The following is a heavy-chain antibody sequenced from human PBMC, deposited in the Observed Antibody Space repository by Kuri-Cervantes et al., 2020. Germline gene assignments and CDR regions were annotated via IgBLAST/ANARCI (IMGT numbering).Heavy chain of an antibody. D-gene: IGHD3-10*01. CDR2: ISYDGNSK. Sequence: GGSLRLSCLASGFTFSSYGMNWVRQAPGKGLEWVAIISYDGNSKYYADSVKGRFTVSRDKSKNTLYVQMNSLRAEDTAVYYCARGLLWFGELFLPQFDYWGQGTLVTVSS. CDR3: ARGLLWFGELFLPQFDY. CDR1: GFTFSSYG. J-gene: IGHJ4*02. V-gene: IGHV3-30*02.